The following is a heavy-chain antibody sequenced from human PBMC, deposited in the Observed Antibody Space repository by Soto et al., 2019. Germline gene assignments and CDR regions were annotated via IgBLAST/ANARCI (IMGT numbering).Heavy chain of an antibody. D-gene: IGHD4-17*01. CDR1: GYTFTSYD. V-gene: IGHV1-8*01. J-gene: IGHJ4*02. CDR3: ATTLYGDNVDY. CDR2: MNPNSGNT. Sequence: QVQLVQSGAEVKKPGASVKVSCKASGYTFTSYDINWVRQATGQGLEWMGWMNPNSGNTGYAQNFQGSVTMTRNTSISTAYMELTTLRSADTAVYYCATTLYGDNVDYWRQGTLVTVSS.